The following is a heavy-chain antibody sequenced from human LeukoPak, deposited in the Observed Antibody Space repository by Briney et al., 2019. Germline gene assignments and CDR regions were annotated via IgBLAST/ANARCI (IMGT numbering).Heavy chain of an antibody. CDR3: AKSSPYGGYSNY. CDR1: GFTFSNYA. D-gene: IGHD5-12*01. Sequence: GGSLRLSCAGSGFTFSNYAMNWVRHAPGKWLEWVSAISGNDGSTYYADSVKGRFTISRDNSKNTLYLQMSSLRAEDTAVYYCAKSSPYGGYSNYWGQGTLVTVSS. CDR2: ISGNDGST. J-gene: IGHJ4*02. V-gene: IGHV3-23*01.